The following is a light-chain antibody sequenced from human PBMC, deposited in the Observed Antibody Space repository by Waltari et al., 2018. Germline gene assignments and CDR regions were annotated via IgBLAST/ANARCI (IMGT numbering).Light chain of an antibody. CDR2: EGS. J-gene: IGLJ1*01. V-gene: IGLV2-23*01. Sequence: QSALTQPASVSGSPGQSITISCPGTSRAVGRYNFVSWYQHHPGKAPKLMIFEGSRRPSGISNRFSGSKSGNTASLTISGLQAEDEADYYCCSYAGSRTYVFGAGTKVTVL. CDR3: CSYAGSRTYV. CDR1: SRAVGRYNF.